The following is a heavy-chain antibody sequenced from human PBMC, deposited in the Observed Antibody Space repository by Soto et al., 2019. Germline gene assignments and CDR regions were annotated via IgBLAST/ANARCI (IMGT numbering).Heavy chain of an antibody. CDR2: INHSGST. CDR1: GGSFSGYY. CDR3: ARGVWFGELRGPTRLTYVLSYFDY. J-gene: IGHJ4*02. V-gene: IGHV4-34*01. D-gene: IGHD3-10*01. Sequence: SETLSLTCAVYGGSFSGYYWSWIRQPPEKGLEWIGEINHSGSTNYSPSLKSRVTVSVDTSKSQFSLKLSSVTAADTAVYYCARGVWFGELRGPTRLTYVLSYFDYWGQATLVTVSS.